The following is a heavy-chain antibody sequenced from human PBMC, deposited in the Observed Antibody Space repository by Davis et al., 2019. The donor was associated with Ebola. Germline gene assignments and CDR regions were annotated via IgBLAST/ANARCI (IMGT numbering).Heavy chain of an antibody. CDR1: GASFSSGTYY. CDR2: IHYSGST. D-gene: IGHD3-3*01. V-gene: IGHV4-31*03. J-gene: IGHJ6*03. CDR3: ASSIFGVVNSFPDYYYYYYMDV. Sequence: MPSETLSLTCTVSGASFSSGTYYWNWIRLHPGRGLEWLGYIHYSGSTFFNPSLKSRVSISLDRSNKQFSLKLTSVTAADTAVYYCASSIFGVVNSFPDYYYYYYMDVWGKGTTVTVSS.